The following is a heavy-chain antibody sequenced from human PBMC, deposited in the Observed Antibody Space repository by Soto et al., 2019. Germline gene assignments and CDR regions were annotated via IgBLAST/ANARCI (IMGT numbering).Heavy chain of an antibody. CDR1: GGSVSSGSYY. Sequence: SETLSLTCTVSGGSVSSGSYYWSWIRQPPGKGLVWIGNIYYSGSTNYNPSLKSRVTISVDTSKNQFSLKLSSVTAADTAVYYCARDVVEQSITIFGVVNPLSYGMDFWGQGTTVTVSS. V-gene: IGHV4-61*01. CDR3: ARDVVEQSITIFGVVNPLSYGMDF. CDR2: IYYSGST. J-gene: IGHJ6*02. D-gene: IGHD3-3*01.